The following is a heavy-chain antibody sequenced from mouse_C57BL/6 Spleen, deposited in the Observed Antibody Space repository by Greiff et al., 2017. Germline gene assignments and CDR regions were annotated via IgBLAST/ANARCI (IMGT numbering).Heavy chain of an antibody. D-gene: IGHD4-1*02. J-gene: IGHJ4*01. CDR3: ARQLGPNYAMDY. CDR1: GFSLTSYG. CDR2: IWSGGST. Sequence: QVQLQQSGPGLVQPSQCLSIPCPVSGFSLTSYGVHWVRQSPGKGLECLGVIWSGGSTDYNAAFISRLSISKDNSKSQVFFKMNSLQADDTAIYYCARQLGPNYAMDYWGQGTSVTVSS. V-gene: IGHV2-2*01.